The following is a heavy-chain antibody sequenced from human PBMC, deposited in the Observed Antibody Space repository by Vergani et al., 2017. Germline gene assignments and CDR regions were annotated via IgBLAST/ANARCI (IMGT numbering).Heavy chain of an antibody. V-gene: IGHV4-34*01. CDR1: GRSFSGYY. Sequence: QVQLQQWGAGLLKPSETLSLTCAVYGRSFSGYYWSWIRQPPGKGLEWIGEINHSGSTNYNPSLKSRVIISVDTSKNQFSLKLNSVTAADTAVYYCARGLGKWERYDYYYYMDVWGKGTTVTVSS. CDR3: ARGLGKWERYDYYYYMDV. CDR2: INHSGST. J-gene: IGHJ6*03. D-gene: IGHD1-26*01.